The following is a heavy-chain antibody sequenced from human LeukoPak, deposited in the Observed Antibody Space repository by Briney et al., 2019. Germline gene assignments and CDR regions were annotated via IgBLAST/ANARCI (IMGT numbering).Heavy chain of an antibody. CDR1: GFTFSSYA. CDR2: ISGGGGST. V-gene: IGHV3-23*01. Sequence: GGSLRLSCAASGFTFSSYAMSWVRQAPGKGLEWVSVISGGGGSTYSAESVKGRFTISTDNSKNTLYLQMNSLRVEDTAVYYCAKGPRASGWTYFDYWGQGTLVTVSS. D-gene: IGHD6-19*01. J-gene: IGHJ4*02. CDR3: AKGPRASGWTYFDY.